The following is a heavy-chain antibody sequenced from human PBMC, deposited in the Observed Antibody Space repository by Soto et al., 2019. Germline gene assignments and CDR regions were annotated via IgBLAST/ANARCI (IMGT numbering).Heavy chain of an antibody. CDR1: GYRFTSYY. J-gene: IGHJ6*02. CDR3: ARYKSNYYYGMDV. CDR2: INPSGGST. Sequence: GASVKVSCKASGYRFTSYYIHWVRQAPGQGLEWMGIINPSGGSTSYPQKFQGRVTMTRDTSTSTVYMELSSVTAADTAVYYCARYKSNYYYGMDVWGQGTTVTVSS. D-gene: IGHD1-20*01. V-gene: IGHV1-46*01.